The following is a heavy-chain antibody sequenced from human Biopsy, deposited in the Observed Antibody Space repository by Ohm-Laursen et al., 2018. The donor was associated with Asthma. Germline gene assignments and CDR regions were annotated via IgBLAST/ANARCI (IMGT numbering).Heavy chain of an antibody. CDR3: ARTFHFWSPYHAEHYQL. J-gene: IGHJ1*01. V-gene: IGHV3-7*01. CDR1: GFTFGDYW. D-gene: IGHD3-3*02. CDR2: IKHDGTEK. Sequence: LSLTCAASGFTFGDYWMSWVRQVPGKGLEWAANIKHDGTEKNHMDSLKGRFAISRDNAKNSLYLQMNSLRAEDTAVYYCARTFHFWSPYHAEHYQLWGQGTLVTVSS.